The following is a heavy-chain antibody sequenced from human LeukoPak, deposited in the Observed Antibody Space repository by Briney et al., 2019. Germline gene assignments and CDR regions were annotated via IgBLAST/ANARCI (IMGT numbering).Heavy chain of an antibody. CDR2: IIPIFGTA. Sequence: ASVKVSCKASGDTFSSYAISWVRQAPGQGLEWMGGIIPIFGTANYAQKFQGRVTITTDESTSTAYMELSSLRSEDTAVYYCAREVFLEWLFAEDHWFDPWGQGTLVTVSS. CDR1: GDTFSSYA. CDR3: AREVFLEWLFAEDHWFDP. J-gene: IGHJ5*02. V-gene: IGHV1-69*05. D-gene: IGHD3-3*01.